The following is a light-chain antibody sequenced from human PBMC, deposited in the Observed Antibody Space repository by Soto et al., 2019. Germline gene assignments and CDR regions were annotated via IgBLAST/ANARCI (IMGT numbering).Light chain of an antibody. J-gene: IGLJ2*01. CDR2: EGS. CDR3: CSYAGSSTFVV. Sequence: QSVLTQPASVSGSPGQSITISCTGTSSDVGSYNLVSWYQQHPGKAPKVMIYEGSKRPSGVSNRFSGSKSGNTASLTISGLQAEAEADYYCCSYAGSSTFVVFGGGTKLTVL. V-gene: IGLV2-23*03. CDR1: SSDVGSYNL.